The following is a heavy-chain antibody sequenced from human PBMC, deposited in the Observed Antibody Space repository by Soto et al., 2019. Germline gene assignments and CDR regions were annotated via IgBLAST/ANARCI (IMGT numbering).Heavy chain of an antibody. CDR2: ISAYNGNT. CDR1: GYTFTSYG. J-gene: IGHJ6*03. CDR3: AREREYCTNGVCYEPLLEHTISPYYSYMDV. V-gene: IGHV1-18*01. Sequence: ASVKVSCKASGYTFTSYGISWLRQAPGPGLEWMGWISAYNGNTNYAQKLQGRVTMTTDTSTSTAYMELRSLRSDDTAVYYCAREREYCTNGVCYEPLLEHTISPYYSYMDVWSKGTTVTVS. D-gene: IGHD2-8*01.